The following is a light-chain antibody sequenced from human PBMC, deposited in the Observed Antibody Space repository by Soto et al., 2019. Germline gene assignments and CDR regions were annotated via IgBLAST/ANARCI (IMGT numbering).Light chain of an antibody. CDR1: QSISNY. Sequence: DIQMTQSPSSLSSSVGDRVTITCRASQSISNYLNWYLQKPGQAPKLLIFAASSWDTGVPSRFSGSGSGTDFTLTISSLQPEDFAIYYCQQRYSTPLTFGQGTRLEIK. CDR2: AAS. CDR3: QQRYSTPLT. V-gene: IGKV1-39*01. J-gene: IGKJ5*01.